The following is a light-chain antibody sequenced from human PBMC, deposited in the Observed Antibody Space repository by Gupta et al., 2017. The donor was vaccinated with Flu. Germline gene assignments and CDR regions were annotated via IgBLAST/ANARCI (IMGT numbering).Light chain of an antibody. Sequence: QTVVTQAPSFSVSPGGTVTLTCGLSSGSVSTSNNPSWYQQTPGQAPRTLIYSTNTRSSGVPDRFSGSILGNKAALTITGAQADDESNYYCVLYMGSGIWVFGGGTKLTVL. J-gene: IGLJ3*02. CDR3: VLYMGSGIWV. V-gene: IGLV8-61*01. CDR1: SGSVSTSNN. CDR2: STN.